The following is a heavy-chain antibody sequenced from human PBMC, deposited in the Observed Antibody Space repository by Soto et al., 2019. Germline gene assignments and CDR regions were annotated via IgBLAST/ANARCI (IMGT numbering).Heavy chain of an antibody. V-gene: IGHV3-15*07. CDR1: GFTFSSHA. Sequence: GGSLRLSCAVSGFTFSSHAMNWVRQAPGKGLEWVGRIKSKTDGGTTDYAAPVKGRFTISRDDSKNTLYLQMNSLKTEDTAVYYCTTDPVTMIVVVPSSGWGQGTLVTVSS. CDR2: IKSKTDGGTT. D-gene: IGHD3-22*01. CDR3: TTDPVTMIVVVPSSG. J-gene: IGHJ4*02.